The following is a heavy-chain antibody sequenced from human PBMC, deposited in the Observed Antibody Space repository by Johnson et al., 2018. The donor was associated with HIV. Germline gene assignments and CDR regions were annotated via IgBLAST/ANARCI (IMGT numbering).Heavy chain of an antibody. J-gene: IGHJ3*02. V-gene: IGHV3-30-3*01. Sequence: QVQLMESGGGVVQPGRSLRLSCAASGFTFSSYAMHWVRQAPGKGLEWVAVISYDGSNKYYADSVKGRFTISRDNSKNTLYLQMNSLRAEDTAVYYCAGCPDMIVVARGAFDIWGQGTMVTVSS. D-gene: IGHD3-22*01. CDR3: AGCPDMIVVARGAFDI. CDR2: ISYDGSNK. CDR1: GFTFSSYA.